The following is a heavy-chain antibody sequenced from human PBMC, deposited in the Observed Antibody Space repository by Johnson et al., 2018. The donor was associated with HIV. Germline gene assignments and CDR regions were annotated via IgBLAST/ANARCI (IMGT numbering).Heavy chain of an antibody. Sequence: QVHLVESGGGVVQPGRSLRLSCAASGFTLSTYGMHWVRQAPGKGLEWVAVISYDGSNKYYADSVKGRFTISRDNSKNTLYLKMNTLRAEDTAVYYCARDQRGGYSYGDAFDFWGQGTVVSVST. J-gene: IGHJ3*01. CDR2: ISYDGSNK. V-gene: IGHV3-30*03. CDR3: ARDQRGGYSYGDAFDF. D-gene: IGHD5-18*01. CDR1: GFTLSTYG.